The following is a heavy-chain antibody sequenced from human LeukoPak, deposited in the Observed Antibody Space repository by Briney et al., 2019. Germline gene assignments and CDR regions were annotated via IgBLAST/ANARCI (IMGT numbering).Heavy chain of an antibody. V-gene: IGHV3-30*04. J-gene: IGHJ4*02. D-gene: IGHD3-3*01. CDR3: ARGGQWLRFLSYFDY. Sequence: PGGSLRLSCAASGFTFSSYAMHWVRQAPGKGLEWVAVISYDGSNKYYADSVKGRFTISRDNAKNSLYLQMNSLRAEDTAVYYCARGGQWLRFLSYFDYWGQGTLVTVSS. CDR1: GFTFSSYA. CDR2: ISYDGSNK.